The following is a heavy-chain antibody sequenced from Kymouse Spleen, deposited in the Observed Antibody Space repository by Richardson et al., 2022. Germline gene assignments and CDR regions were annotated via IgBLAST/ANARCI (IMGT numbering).Heavy chain of an antibody. CDR3: ARRIAASGNYYGMDV. CDR2: INHSGST. J-gene: IGHJ6*02. V-gene: IGHV4-34*01. CDR1: GGSFSGYY. D-gene: IGHD6-6*01. Sequence: QVQLQQWGAGLLKPSETLSLTCAVYGGSFSGYYWSWIRQPPGKGLEWIGEINHSGSTNYNPSLKSRVTISVDTSKNQFSLKLSSVTAADTAVYYCARRIAASGNYYGMDVWGQGTTVTVSS.